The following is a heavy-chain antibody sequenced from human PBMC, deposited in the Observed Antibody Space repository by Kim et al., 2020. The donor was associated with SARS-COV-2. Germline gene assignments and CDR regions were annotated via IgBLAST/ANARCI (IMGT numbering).Heavy chain of an antibody. D-gene: IGHD6-13*01. Sequence: PGGSLRLSCAASGFTFSSYAMHWVRQAPGKGLEWVAAISYDGSNKYYADSVKGRFTISRDNSKNTLYLQMNSLRAEDTAVYYCARAVGIAAPPGGVWGQGTTVTVSS. CDR1: GFTFSSYA. V-gene: IGHV3-30*04. CDR2: ISYDGSNK. CDR3: ARAVGIAAPPGGV. J-gene: IGHJ6*02.